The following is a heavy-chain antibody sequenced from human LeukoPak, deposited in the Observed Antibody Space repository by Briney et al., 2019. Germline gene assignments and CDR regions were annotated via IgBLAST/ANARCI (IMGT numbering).Heavy chain of an antibody. D-gene: IGHD6-13*01. CDR2: IYPGDSDT. V-gene: IGHV5-51*01. CDR1: GYSFTSYW. J-gene: IGHJ4*02. Sequence: GESLKISCKGSGYSFTSYWIGWVRQMPGKGLKWMGIIYPGDSDTRYSPSFQGQVTISADKSISTAYLQWSSLKASDTAMYYCARSKYSTSWQYYFDYWGQGTLVTVSS. CDR3: ARSKYSTSWQYYFDY.